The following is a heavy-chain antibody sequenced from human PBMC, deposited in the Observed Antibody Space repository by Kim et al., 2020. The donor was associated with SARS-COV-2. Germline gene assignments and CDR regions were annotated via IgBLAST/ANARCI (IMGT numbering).Heavy chain of an antibody. J-gene: IGHJ4*02. V-gene: IGHV3-21*01. CDR3: ARDKFSYGHYFDY. D-gene: IGHD3-3*01. Sequence: GGSLRLSCAASGFTFNTYTINWVRQAPGKGLEWVSSSSSSDNDIYYADSVKGRFTIYRDNAKNSLYLQMNSLRAEDTAVYYCARDKFSYGHYFDYWGQGTLVTVSS. CDR1: GFTFNTYT. CDR2: SSSSDNDI.